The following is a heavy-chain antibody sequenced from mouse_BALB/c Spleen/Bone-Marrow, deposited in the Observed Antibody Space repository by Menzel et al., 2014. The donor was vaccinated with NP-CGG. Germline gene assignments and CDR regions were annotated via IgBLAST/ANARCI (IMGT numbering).Heavy chain of an antibody. CDR2: INPNYNTT. V-gene: IGHV1-18*01. Sequence: EVKLVESGAELVKPGASVEISCKASGYTFTDYNMDWVKQSHGKSLEWIGDINPNYNTTNYNQRFKGKATLTVDKSSNTAYMELRSLTSEDTAVYYCARKVRRYFDVWGAGTTVTVSS. D-gene: IGHD2-14*01. J-gene: IGHJ1*01. CDR3: ARKVRRYFDV. CDR1: GYTFTDYN.